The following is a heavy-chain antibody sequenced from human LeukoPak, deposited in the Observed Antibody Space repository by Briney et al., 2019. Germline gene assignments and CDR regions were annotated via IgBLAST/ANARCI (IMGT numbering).Heavy chain of an antibody. J-gene: IGHJ4*02. CDR2: IWYEGSNK. CDR3: ATLATVTTEYDF. D-gene: IGHD4-11*01. CDR1: GFTFSSYG. Sequence: GGSLRLSCAASGFTFSSYGMHWVRQAPGKGLEWVAVIWYEGSNKKYADSVKGRFTISRDNSKNTLYLQMNSLRAEDTAVYYCATLATVTTEYDFWGQGTLVTVSS. V-gene: IGHV3-33*01.